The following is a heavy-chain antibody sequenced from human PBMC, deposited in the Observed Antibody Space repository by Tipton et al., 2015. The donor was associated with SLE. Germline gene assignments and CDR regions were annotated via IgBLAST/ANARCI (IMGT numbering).Heavy chain of an antibody. J-gene: IGHJ3*02. CDR2: IYYNGST. CDR1: GGSISSSSYY. D-gene: IGHD7-27*01. CDR3: ARGWGYLDAFDI. V-gene: IGHV4-39*07. Sequence: TLSLTCTVSGGSISSSSYYWGWIRQPPGKGLEWIGSIYYNGSTYYNPSLKSRVTISVDTSKNQFSLKLSSVTAADTAVYYCARGWGYLDAFDIWGQGTMVTVSS.